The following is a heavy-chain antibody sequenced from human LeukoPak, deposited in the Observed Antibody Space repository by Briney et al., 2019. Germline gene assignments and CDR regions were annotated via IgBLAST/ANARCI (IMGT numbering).Heavy chain of an antibody. J-gene: IGHJ4*02. CDR2: INPNSGGT. Sequence: ASVKVSCKASGYTVIDFFIHWVGQAPGQGLEWMGRINPNSGGTEYPPNFQGRVTMTRDTSISATYMELNRLTSDDTAVYYCARDLSSTSNWELDYWGQGTLVTVSS. V-gene: IGHV1-2*06. D-gene: IGHD7-27*01. CDR1: GYTVIDFF. CDR3: ARDLSSTSNWELDY.